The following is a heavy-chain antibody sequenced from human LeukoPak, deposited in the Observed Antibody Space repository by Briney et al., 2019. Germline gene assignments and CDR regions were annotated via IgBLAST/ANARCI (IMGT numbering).Heavy chain of an antibody. D-gene: IGHD2-2*01. Sequence: PGGSLRLSCAASGFSISSYEMNWIRQAPGKGLEWVSYISSSGSTIYYADSVKGRFTISRDNAKNSLYLQMNSLRAEDTAVYYCAKLYCSSTSCSGVYWGQGTLVTVSS. CDR1: GFSISSYE. V-gene: IGHV3-48*03. J-gene: IGHJ4*02. CDR3: AKLYCSSTSCSGVY. CDR2: ISSSGSTI.